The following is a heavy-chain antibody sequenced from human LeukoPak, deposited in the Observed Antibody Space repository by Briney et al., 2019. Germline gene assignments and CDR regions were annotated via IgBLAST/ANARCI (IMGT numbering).Heavy chain of an antibody. Sequence: SETLSLTCVVSGGSISPYYWSWIRQSPGEGLEWVGYIDPSGSASYNPSLKSRVTIFVDTSKNLFSLILTSVSASDTAIYYCARSRYGSTSTNYYMDVWGKGTTVTVSS. CDR2: IDPSGSA. CDR1: GGSISPYY. J-gene: IGHJ6*03. D-gene: IGHD2-2*01. CDR3: ARSRYGSTSTNYYMDV. V-gene: IGHV4-59*01.